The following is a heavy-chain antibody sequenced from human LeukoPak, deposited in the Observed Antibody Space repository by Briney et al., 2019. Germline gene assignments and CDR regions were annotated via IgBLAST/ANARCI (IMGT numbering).Heavy chain of an antibody. Sequence: SETLSLTCTVSGGSITSGSYYWGWIRQPPGKDLEWIGSIYYSGSTYYNPSLRSRVTISLDTSKNQFSLKLSSVTAADTAVFYCVRDKTFEVVNYFDSWGRGTLVTVSS. CDR2: IYYSGST. V-gene: IGHV4-39*07. CDR3: VRDKTFEVVNYFDS. CDR1: GGSITSGSYY. J-gene: IGHJ4*02. D-gene: IGHD2-15*01.